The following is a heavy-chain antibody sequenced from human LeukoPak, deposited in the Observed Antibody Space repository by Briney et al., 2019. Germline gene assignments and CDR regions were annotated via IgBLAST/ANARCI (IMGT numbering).Heavy chain of an antibody. V-gene: IGHV4-34*01. CDR2: INHSGST. D-gene: IGHD2-2*01. CDR1: GGSFSGYY. CDR3: AVCSTSCYPFQGAFDI. J-gene: IGHJ3*02. Sequence: SETLSLTCAVYGGSFSGYYWSWIRQPPGKGLEGIGEINHSGSTNYNPSLKSRVTISVDTSKNQFSLKLSSVTAADTAVYYCAVCSTSCYPFQGAFDIWGQGTMVTVSS.